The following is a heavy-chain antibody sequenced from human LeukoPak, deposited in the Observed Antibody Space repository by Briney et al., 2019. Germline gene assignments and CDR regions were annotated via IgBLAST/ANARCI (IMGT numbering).Heavy chain of an antibody. D-gene: IGHD3-3*01. Sequence: SETLSLTCTVSGGSLSCYFWSWLRPPPGKGLEGFGYHSYSRSTHYNPSLKSRVTISVDTSKNHFSLKLSSVTAADTAVFYCAKVGFWSGYFGSYYFDYWGQGTLVTVSS. CDR1: GGSLSCYF. V-gene: IGHV4-59*01. J-gene: IGHJ4*02. CDR2: HSYSRST. CDR3: AKVGFWSGYFGSYYFDY.